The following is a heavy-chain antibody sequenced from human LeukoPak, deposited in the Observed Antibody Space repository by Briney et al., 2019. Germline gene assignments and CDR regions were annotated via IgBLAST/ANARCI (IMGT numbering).Heavy chain of an antibody. D-gene: IGHD3-22*01. Sequence: GGSLRLSCAASGFTFSDYYMSWIRQAPRKGLEWVSYISSSGSTIYYADSVKGRFTISRDNAKNSLYLQMNSLRAEDTAVYYCASTYYYDSTGYDDAFDIWGQGTMVTVSS. V-gene: IGHV3-11*01. J-gene: IGHJ3*02. CDR2: ISSSGSTI. CDR3: ASTYYYDSTGYDDAFDI. CDR1: GFTFSDYY.